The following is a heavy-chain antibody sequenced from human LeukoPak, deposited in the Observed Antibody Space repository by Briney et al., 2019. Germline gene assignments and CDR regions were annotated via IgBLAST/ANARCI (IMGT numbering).Heavy chain of an antibody. CDR3: ATRRGSYDAAYYYYGRTV. CDR2: FDPEDGET. D-gene: IGHD1-26*01. J-gene: IGHJ6*02. V-gene: IGHV1-24*01. Sequence: GASVKVFCRVSGYTLTELSMHWVRQAPGKGLEWMGGFDPEDGETIYAQKFQGRVTMTEDTSTDTAYMELSSLRSEDTAVYYCATRRGSYDAAYYYYGRTVWGQGTTVTVSS. CDR1: GYTLTELS.